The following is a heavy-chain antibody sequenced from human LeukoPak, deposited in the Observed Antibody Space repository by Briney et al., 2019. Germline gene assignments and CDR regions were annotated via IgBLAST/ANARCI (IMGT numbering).Heavy chain of an antibody. Sequence: KESGPTLVKPTQTLTLTCTFSGFSLSTSGVGVGWIRQPPGKALEWLALIYWDDDKRYSPSLKSRLTITKDTSKNQVVLTMTNVDPVDTATYYCAHSEQWLVPYYFDYWGQGTLVTVSS. D-gene: IGHD6-19*01. CDR1: GFSLSTSGVG. V-gene: IGHV2-5*02. J-gene: IGHJ4*02. CDR2: IYWDDDK. CDR3: AHSEQWLVPYYFDY.